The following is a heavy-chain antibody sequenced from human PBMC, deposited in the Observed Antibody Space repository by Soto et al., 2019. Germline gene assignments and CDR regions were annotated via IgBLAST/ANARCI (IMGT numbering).Heavy chain of an antibody. Sequence: QVQLVQSGAVVKKPGSSVKLSCKASGGYFSSLSISWVRQAPGQGLEWMGGTIPNFGTADYAQNFQGRVTLTADEKTRTVYMELTSLTSDDAALYYCASGWGHSDSTGYYMYFDVWGQGTLVTVSS. V-gene: IGHV1-69*01. D-gene: IGHD3-9*01. CDR3: ASGWGHSDSTGYYMYFDV. J-gene: IGHJ1*01. CDR2: TIPNFGTA. CDR1: GGYFSSLS.